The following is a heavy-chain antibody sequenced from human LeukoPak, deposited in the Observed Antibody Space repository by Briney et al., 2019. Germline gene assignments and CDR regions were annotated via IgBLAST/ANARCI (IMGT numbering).Heavy chain of an antibody. CDR2: ITGSGGYT. CDR1: GLNFSTYA. D-gene: IGHD3-22*01. Sequence: GGSLRLSCAASGLNFSTYAMSWVRQAPGKGLEWVSTITGSGGYTYYADSVKGRFTISRDNSKNTLFLRMNSLRAEDTAVYFCAKQSLYDSSGHFHYWGQGTLVTVSS. CDR3: AKQSLYDSSGHFHY. J-gene: IGHJ4*02. V-gene: IGHV3-23*01.